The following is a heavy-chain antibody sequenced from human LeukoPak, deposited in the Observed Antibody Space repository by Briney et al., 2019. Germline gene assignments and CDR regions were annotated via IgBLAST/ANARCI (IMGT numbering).Heavy chain of an antibody. D-gene: IGHD3-10*01. J-gene: IGHJ4*02. V-gene: IGHV3-74*01. Sequence: GGSLRLSCAASGFNFDDYVMTWVRQAPGKGLVWVSRINSDGHSTTYADSVKGRFTISRDNAKNTVYLQMNSLRADDTAVYYCARGGRPDYWGQGTLVTVSS. CDR1: GFNFDDYV. CDR2: INSDGHST. CDR3: ARGGRPDY.